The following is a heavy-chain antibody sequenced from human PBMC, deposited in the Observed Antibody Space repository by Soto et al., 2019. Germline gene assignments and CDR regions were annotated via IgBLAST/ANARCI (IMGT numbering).Heavy chain of an antibody. V-gene: IGHV1-69*13. CDR1: GGTFSSYA. J-gene: IGHJ5*02. CDR2: IIPIFGTA. Sequence: GASVKVSCKASGGTFSSYAISWVRQAPGQGLEWMGGIIPIFGTANYAQKFQGRVTITADESTSTAYMELSSLRSEDTAVYYCATEYCSGGSCYPAGYNWFDPWGQGTLVTVSS. D-gene: IGHD2-15*01. CDR3: ATEYCSGGSCYPAGYNWFDP.